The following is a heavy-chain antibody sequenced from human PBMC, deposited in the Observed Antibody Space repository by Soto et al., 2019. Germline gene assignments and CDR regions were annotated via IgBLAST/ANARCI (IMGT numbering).Heavy chain of an antibody. J-gene: IGHJ5*02. CDR2: IIPILGIA. Sequence: QVQLVQSGAEVKKPGFSVKVSCKASGGTFSSYTISWVRQAPGQGLEWMGRIIPILGIANYAQKFQGRVTITADKSTSTAYMELSSLRSEDTAVYYCARGSSGGEYNRWGQGTLVTVSS. D-gene: IGHD2-15*01. CDR3: ARGSSGGEYNR. V-gene: IGHV1-69*02. CDR1: GGTFSSYT.